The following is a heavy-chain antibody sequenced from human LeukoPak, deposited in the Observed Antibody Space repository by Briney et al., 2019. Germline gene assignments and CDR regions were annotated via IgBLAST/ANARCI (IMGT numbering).Heavy chain of an antibody. Sequence: PSETLSLTCTVSGYSISSGYFWGWIRQPPGKGLEWIGSIYHSGSTYYNPSLKSRVTISVDTSKNQFSLKLTSVTAADTAIYYCAREVRDGLNWRLDYWGQGSLVTVSS. D-gene: IGHD5-24*01. CDR3: AREVRDGLNWRLDY. V-gene: IGHV4-38-2*02. J-gene: IGHJ4*02. CDR2: IYHSGST. CDR1: GYSISSGYF.